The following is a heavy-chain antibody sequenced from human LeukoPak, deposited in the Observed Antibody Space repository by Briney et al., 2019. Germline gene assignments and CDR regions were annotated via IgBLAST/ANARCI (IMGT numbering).Heavy chain of an antibody. Sequence: SETLSLTCTVSGGSISSSSYYWGWIRQPPGKGLEWIGSIYYSGSTYYNPSLKSRVTISVDTSKNQFSPKLSSVTAADTAVYYCARSTRGQGYYFDYWGQGTLATVSS. D-gene: IGHD1-1*01. J-gene: IGHJ4*02. V-gene: IGHV4-39*01. CDR3: ARSTRGQGYYFDY. CDR1: GGSISSSSYY. CDR2: IYYSGST.